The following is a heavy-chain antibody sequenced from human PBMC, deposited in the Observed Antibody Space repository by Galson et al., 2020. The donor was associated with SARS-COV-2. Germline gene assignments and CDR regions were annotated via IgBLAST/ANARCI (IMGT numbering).Heavy chain of an antibody. CDR2: IYSDETMT. CDR3: VRDRALFDTGPHFDY. V-gene: IGHV3-74*03. CDR1: GFTFNDYW. D-gene: IGHD2-21*01. Sequence: GESLKISCAASGFTFNDYWIHWVRRAPGTGLVWISRIYSDETMTSYADFVKGRFTVSRDNAKNTVFLSMNSLGVEDTAVYYCVRDRALFDTGPHFDYWGQGALVTVSP. J-gene: IGHJ4*02.